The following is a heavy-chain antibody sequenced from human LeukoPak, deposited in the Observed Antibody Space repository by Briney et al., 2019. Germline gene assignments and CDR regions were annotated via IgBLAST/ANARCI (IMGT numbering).Heavy chain of an antibody. J-gene: IGHJ4*02. Sequence: GGSLRLSCAASGFTFSSYAMSWVRQAPGKGLEWVSAISGSGGSTYYADSVKGRFTISRDNSKNTLYLQMNSLRAEDTAVHYCAKGAIFGVVITNFDYWGQGTLVTVSS. V-gene: IGHV3-23*01. CDR3: AKGAIFGVVITNFDY. D-gene: IGHD3-3*01. CDR2: ISGSGGST. CDR1: GFTFSSYA.